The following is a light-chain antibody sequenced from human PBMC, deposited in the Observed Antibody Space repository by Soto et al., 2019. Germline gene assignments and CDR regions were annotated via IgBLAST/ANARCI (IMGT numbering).Light chain of an antibody. J-gene: IGKJ5*01. V-gene: IGKV3-11*01. CDR2: DAS. Sequence: EIVLTQSPGTLSLSPGERATLSCRASQSLSNSELAWYQQKPGQAPRLLIYDASYRATDIPPRFSGSGSGTDFTLTISSLEPEDFAVYYCQQRSSWPPTITFGQGTRLEI. CDR1: QSLSNSE. CDR3: QQRSSWPPTIT.